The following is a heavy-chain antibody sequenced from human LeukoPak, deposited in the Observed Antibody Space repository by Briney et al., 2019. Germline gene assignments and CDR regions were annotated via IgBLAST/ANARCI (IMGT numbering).Heavy chain of an antibody. CDR1: GGSFSGYY. CDR2: IYHSGST. Sequence: SETLSLTCAVYGGSFSGYYWSWIRQPPGKGLEWIGEIYHSGSTNYNPSLKSRVTISVDTSKNQFSLKLSSVTAADTAVYYCARRSMVRGVISPRGYFDYWGQGTLVTVSS. V-gene: IGHV4-34*01. D-gene: IGHD3-10*01. CDR3: ARRSMVRGVISPRGYFDY. J-gene: IGHJ4*02.